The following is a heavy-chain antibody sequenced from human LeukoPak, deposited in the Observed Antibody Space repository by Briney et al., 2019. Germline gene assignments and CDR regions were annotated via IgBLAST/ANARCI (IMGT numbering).Heavy chain of an antibody. D-gene: IGHD2-15*01. CDR1: GYTFTGYY. CDR3: ARDRTCGGSCSPGDY. Sequence: ASVKVSCKASGYTFTGYYMHWVRQAPGQGLEWMGIINPSGGSTSYAQKFQGRVTMTRDMSTSTVYMELSSLRSEDTAVYYCARDRTCGGSCSPGDYWGQGTLVTVSS. CDR2: INPSGGST. V-gene: IGHV1-46*01. J-gene: IGHJ4*02.